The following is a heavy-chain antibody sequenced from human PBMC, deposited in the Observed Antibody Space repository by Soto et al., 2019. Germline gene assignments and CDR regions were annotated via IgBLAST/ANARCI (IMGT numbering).Heavy chain of an antibody. CDR1: GDSISGYY. Sequence: PSETLSLTCTVSGDSISGYYWSWIRQPPGKGLEWIGYRFYSGSTSYNPSFKSRLSMSIDMSKNQFSLKLTSVTAADTAVYYCARITVRGVVDYWGQGTLVTVSS. V-gene: IGHV4-59*01. CDR3: ARITVRGVVDY. D-gene: IGHD3-10*01. CDR2: RFYSGST. J-gene: IGHJ4*02.